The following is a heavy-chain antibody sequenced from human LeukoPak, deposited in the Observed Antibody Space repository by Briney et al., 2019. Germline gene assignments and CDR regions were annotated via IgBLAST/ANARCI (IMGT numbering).Heavy chain of an antibody. J-gene: IGHJ5*02. Sequence: SQTLSLTCAVSGDRVSSKSATWNWIRQSPSRGLEWLGRTYYRSKWYNDYAVSVKSRITINPDTSKNQFSLQLDSVTPEDTALYLLARRDLEGEARRVHPRGPGTLVPVSS. CDR2: TYYRSKWYN. V-gene: IGHV6-1*01. CDR3: ARRDLEGEARRVHP. D-gene: IGHD3-10*01. CDR1: GDRVSSKSAT.